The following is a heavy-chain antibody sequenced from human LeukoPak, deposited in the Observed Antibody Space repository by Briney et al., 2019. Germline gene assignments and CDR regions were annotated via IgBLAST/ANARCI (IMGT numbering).Heavy chain of an antibody. CDR3: ARDRPEYSSSWYYYYYGMDV. D-gene: IGHD6-13*01. Sequence: SQTLSLTCALSGDSVSSNSAAWNWIRQSPSRGLEWLGRTYYRSKWYNDYAVSVKSRITINPDTSKNQFSLQLNSVTPEDTAVYYCARDRPEYSSSWYYYYYGMDVWGQGTTVTVSS. CDR1: GDSVSSNSAA. J-gene: IGHJ6*02. V-gene: IGHV6-1*01. CDR2: TYYRSKWYN.